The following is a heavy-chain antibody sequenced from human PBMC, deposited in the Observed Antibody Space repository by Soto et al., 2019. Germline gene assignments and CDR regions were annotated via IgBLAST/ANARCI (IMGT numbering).Heavy chain of an antibody. CDR2: IFYSGTT. CDR3: ARGPIVAAGSPFS. J-gene: IGHJ5*01. Sequence: QVQLQESGPGLVKPSETLSLTCTVSGGSVSSGSYYWTWIRQPPGQGLEWIAYIFYSGTTNYSPSLKSRVTLSVDTSKNQFSLNLRSVTAADTAVHYCARGPIVAAGSPFSWGHGTLVTVSS. V-gene: IGHV4-61*01. D-gene: IGHD6-13*01. CDR1: GGSVSSGSYY.